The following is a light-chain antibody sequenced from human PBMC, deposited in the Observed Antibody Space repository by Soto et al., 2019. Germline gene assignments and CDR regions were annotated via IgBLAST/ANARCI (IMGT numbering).Light chain of an antibody. CDR3: QHYNSYSEA. V-gene: IGKV1-9*01. CDR2: AAS. Sequence: DLQMTQPPSSLSASVGDRVTIPCRASQSITTYLHWYQQKPGKAPNLLIYAASNLQSGAPSRFSGSGSGTEFTLTISSLQPDDFATYYCQHYNSYSEAFGQGTKVDIK. CDR1: QSITTY. J-gene: IGKJ1*01.